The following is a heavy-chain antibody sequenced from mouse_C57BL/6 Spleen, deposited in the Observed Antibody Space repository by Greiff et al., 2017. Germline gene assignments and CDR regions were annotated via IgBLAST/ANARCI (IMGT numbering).Heavy chain of an antibody. J-gene: IGHJ4*01. CDR1: GYTFTSYG. CDR3: ARFNYYGSSRYYAMDY. D-gene: IGHD1-1*01. CDR2: NYPRSGNT. Sequence: QVQLKQSGAELARPGASVKLSCKASGYTFTSYGISWVKQRTGQGLEWIGENYPRSGNTYYNEKFKGKATLTADKSSSTAYMELRSLTSEDSAVYFCARFNYYGSSRYYAMDYWGQGTSVTVSS. V-gene: IGHV1-81*01.